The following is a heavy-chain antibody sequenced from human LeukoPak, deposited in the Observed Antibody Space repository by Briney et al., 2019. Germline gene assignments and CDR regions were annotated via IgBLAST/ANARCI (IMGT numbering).Heavy chain of an antibody. CDR1: GFTFSSYE. Sequence: GGSLRLSCAASGFTFSSYEMNWVRQAPGKGLEWVSYISSSGSTIYYADFVKGRFTISRDNAKNSLYLQMNSLRAEDTAVYYCAREIAHQYYDILTGYSHRPYYYYMDVWGKGTTVTISS. CDR2: ISSSGSTI. J-gene: IGHJ6*03. CDR3: AREIAHQYYDILTGYSHRPYYYYMDV. V-gene: IGHV3-48*03. D-gene: IGHD3-9*01.